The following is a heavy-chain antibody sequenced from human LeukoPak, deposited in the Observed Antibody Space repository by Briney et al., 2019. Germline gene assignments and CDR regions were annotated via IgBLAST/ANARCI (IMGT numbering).Heavy chain of an antibody. Sequence: PGGSLRLSCAASGFTFRYHWMSWVRQAPGKGLEWVANIKQDGSEKYYVDSVKGRFTISRDNAKNSLYLQMNSLRAEDTAVYYCARAGVASTMYNWFDPWGQGTLVTVSS. CDR3: ARAGVASTMYNWFDP. V-gene: IGHV3-7*01. CDR2: IKQDGSEK. D-gene: IGHD3-3*01. CDR1: GFTFRYHW. J-gene: IGHJ5*02.